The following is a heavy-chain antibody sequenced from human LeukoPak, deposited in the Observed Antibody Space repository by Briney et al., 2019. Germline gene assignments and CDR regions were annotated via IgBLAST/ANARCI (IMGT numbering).Heavy chain of an antibody. CDR1: GFTFSSYG. D-gene: IGHD6-13*01. Sequence: GGSLRLSCAASGFTFSSYGMHWVRQAPGKGLEWVAVISYDGSNKYYADSVKGRFTISRDNSKNTLYLQMNSLRAEDTAVYYCAVIAAAGRGNDYWGQGTLVTVSS. J-gene: IGHJ4*02. CDR2: ISYDGSNK. V-gene: IGHV3-30*03. CDR3: AVIAAAGRGNDY.